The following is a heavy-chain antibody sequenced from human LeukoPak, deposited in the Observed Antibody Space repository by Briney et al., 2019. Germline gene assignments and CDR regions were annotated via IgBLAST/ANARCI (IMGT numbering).Heavy chain of an antibody. CDR1: GYTFTSYY. CDR3: ARDFYYDSSGYYSPDAFDI. Sequence: ASVKVSCTASGYTFTSYYMHWVRQAPGQGLEWMGIINPSGGSTSYAQKFQGRVTMTRDTSTSTVYMELSSLRSEDTAVYYCARDFYYDSSGYYSPDAFDIWGQGTMVTVSS. D-gene: IGHD3-22*01. V-gene: IGHV1-46*01. CDR2: INPSGGST. J-gene: IGHJ3*02.